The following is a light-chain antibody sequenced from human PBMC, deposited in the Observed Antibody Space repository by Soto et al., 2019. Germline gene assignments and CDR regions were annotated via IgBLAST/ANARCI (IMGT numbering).Light chain of an antibody. J-gene: IGKJ5*01. V-gene: IGKV3-20*01. CDR1: QSVSSSY. CDR2: GAS. Sequence: DIVLTQSPGTLSLSPGERATLSCRASQSVSSSYLAWYQQKPGQAPRLLIYGASSRATGIPDRFSGSGSGTDFTLTISRLEPEDFAVYYCQQRARWVTFGQGTDW. CDR3: QQRARWVT.